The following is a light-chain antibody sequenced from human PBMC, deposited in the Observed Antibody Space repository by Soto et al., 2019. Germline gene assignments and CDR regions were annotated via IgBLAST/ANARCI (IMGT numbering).Light chain of an antibody. CDR2: DAS. CDR1: QSVSIY. CDR3: QQRINWPRLT. J-gene: IGKJ4*01. Sequence: EIVLTQSPSTLSLSPGERATLSCRASQSVSIYLAWYQQRPGQALRLLIYDASNRATGIPDRFSGSGSGTDFTLTNSSLEPEDFSVYYCQQRINWPRLTFVGGTKVDIK. V-gene: IGKV3-11*01.